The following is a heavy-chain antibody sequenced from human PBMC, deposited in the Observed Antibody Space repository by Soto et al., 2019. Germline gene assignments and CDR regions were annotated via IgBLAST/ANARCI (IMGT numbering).Heavy chain of an antibody. CDR1: GFNVSSNY. J-gene: IGHJ4*02. CDR3: ARGPHGGISPS. CDR2: IYSGGST. V-gene: IGHV3-53*01. D-gene: IGHD2-2*01. Sequence: EVQLVESGGGLIQPGGSLRLSCAASGFNVSSNYMSWVRQAPGKGLEWLSVIYSGGSTYYAESVKGRFTISRDNSKNTLDLQMNAVRVGDPAVYYGARGPHGGISPSGGQGPLGPVS.